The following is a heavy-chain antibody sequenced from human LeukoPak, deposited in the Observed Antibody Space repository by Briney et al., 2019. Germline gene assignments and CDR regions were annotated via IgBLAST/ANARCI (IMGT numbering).Heavy chain of an antibody. J-gene: IGHJ6*04. CDR1: GYTFTSYY. V-gene: IGHV1-46*01. CDR3: ASDLDGMDV. Sequence: ASVKVSCKASGYTFTSYYMHWVRQAPGQGLEWMGIINPSGGSTSYAQKFPGRVTMTRDPSTSTVYMELRNLRTADTAVYYCASDLDGMDVWGEGTTVTVSS. CDR2: INPSGGST.